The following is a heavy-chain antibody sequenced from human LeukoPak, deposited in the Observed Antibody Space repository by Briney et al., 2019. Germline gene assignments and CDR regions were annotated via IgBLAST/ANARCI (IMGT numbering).Heavy chain of an antibody. CDR2: INHSGST. CDR3: ARGHEVAVVPAAQSGWFDP. Sequence: NPSETLSLTCAVYGGSFSGYYWSWIRQPPGKGLEWIGEINHSGSTNYNPSLKSRVTISVDTSKNQFSLKLSSVTAADTAVYYCARGHEVAVVPAAQSGWFDPWGQGTLVTVSS. CDR1: GGSFSGYY. D-gene: IGHD2-2*01. V-gene: IGHV4-34*01. J-gene: IGHJ5*02.